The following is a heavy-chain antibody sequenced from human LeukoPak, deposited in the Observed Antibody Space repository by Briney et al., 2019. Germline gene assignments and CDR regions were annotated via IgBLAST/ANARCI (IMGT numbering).Heavy chain of an antibody. CDR2: ISTYNGNA. CDR1: GYTFTYFG. Sequence: EASLKVSCKTSGYTFTYFGITWVRQAPGQGLEWMGWISTYNGNAKYAQNLQGRVTMTTDTSTTTVYMELRSLRSDDTAVYYCARGARLFRGWKNWFDPWGQGTLVTVSS. D-gene: IGHD5-12*01. J-gene: IGHJ5*02. CDR3: ARGARLFRGWKNWFDP. V-gene: IGHV1-18*01.